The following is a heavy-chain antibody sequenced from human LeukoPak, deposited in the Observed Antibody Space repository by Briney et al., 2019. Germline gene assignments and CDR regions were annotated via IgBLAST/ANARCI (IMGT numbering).Heavy chain of an antibody. J-gene: IGHJ4*02. CDR3: ARGKCDRSAYCPPDY. D-gene: IGHD3-22*01. CDR2: IYYSGST. CDR1: GGSISSYY. Sequence: PSETLSLTCAVPGGSISSYYWSWIRQPAGKGLEWIGDIYYSGSTNYNPSLKSRVIISADTSKNQFSLKLSSVTAADTAVYYCARGKCDRSAYCPPDYWGQGTLVTVSS. V-gene: IGHV4-59*01.